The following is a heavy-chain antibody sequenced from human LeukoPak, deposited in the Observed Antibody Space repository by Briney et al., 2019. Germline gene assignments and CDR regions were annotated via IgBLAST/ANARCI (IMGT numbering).Heavy chain of an antibody. Sequence: PGGSLRLSCAASGFTFSSYAMSWVRQAPGKGLEWVSAISGSGGSTYYADSVKGRFTISRDNSKNTLYLQMNSLRAGDTAVYYCAKDGELLWFGELSPQIDYWGQGTLVTVSS. J-gene: IGHJ4*02. D-gene: IGHD3-10*01. CDR2: ISGSGGST. CDR1: GFTFSSYA. CDR3: AKDGELLWFGELSPQIDY. V-gene: IGHV3-23*01.